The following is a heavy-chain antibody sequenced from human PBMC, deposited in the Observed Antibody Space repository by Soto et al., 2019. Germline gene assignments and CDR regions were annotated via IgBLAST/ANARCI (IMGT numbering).Heavy chain of an antibody. V-gene: IGHV4-30-4*01. CDR3: ARRVTGGGERFDP. CDR1: GGSISSGDYY. J-gene: IGHJ5*02. D-gene: IGHD7-27*01. Sequence: SETLSLTCTVSGGSISSGDYYWSWIRQPPGKGLEWIGYIYYSGSTYYNPSLKSRVTISLDTSKNQFSLKLSSVTAADTAVYYCARRVTGGGERFDPWGQGTLVTVSS. CDR2: IYYSGST.